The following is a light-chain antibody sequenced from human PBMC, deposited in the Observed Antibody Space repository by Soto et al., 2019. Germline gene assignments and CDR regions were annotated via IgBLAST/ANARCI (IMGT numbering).Light chain of an antibody. CDR1: QSVSNSY. Sequence: EIVLTQSPGTLSLSPGERATLSCRASQSVSNSYLAWYQQKPGRAPRLLIYGASSRATDIPDRFSGSGSGTDFTLTISRLEPEDFAVYYCQQYGNSPLTFGGGTKVDIK. CDR3: QQYGNSPLT. V-gene: IGKV3-20*01. CDR2: GAS. J-gene: IGKJ4*01.